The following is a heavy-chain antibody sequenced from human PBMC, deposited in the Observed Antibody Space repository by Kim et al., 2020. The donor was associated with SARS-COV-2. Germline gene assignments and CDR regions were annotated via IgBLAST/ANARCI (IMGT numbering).Heavy chain of an antibody. V-gene: IGHV5-51*01. D-gene: IGHD5-12*01. CDR2: IYPGDSDT. J-gene: IGHJ6*02. Sequence: ESLKISCKGSGYSFTSYWIGWVRQMPGKGLEWMGIIYPGDSDTRYSPSFQGQVTISADKSISTAYLQWSSLKASDTAMYYCARRYSGYDRPLYGMDVWGQGTTVTVSS. CDR1: GYSFTSYW. CDR3: ARRYSGYDRPLYGMDV.